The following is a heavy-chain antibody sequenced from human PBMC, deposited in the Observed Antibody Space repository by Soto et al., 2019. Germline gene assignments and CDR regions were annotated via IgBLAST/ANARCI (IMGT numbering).Heavy chain of an antibody. D-gene: IGHD2-15*01. J-gene: IGHJ4*02. Sequence: EVQLLESGGGLVQPGGSLRLSCAASGFNFSNYAMSWVRQAPRKGLVWVSAIRGSGGSTYYADSVKALFTISRDNSKNTLYLQMDSLRAEDTAVYYCAKEGKSGSFFDYWGQGTLVTVSS. CDR1: GFNFSNYA. V-gene: IGHV3-23*01. CDR2: IRGSGGST. CDR3: AKEGKSGSFFDY.